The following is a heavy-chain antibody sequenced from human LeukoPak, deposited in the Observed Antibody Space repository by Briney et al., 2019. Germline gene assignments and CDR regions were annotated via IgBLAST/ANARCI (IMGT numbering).Heavy chain of an antibody. Sequence: GGSLRLSCAASGFTFSSHTMRWVRPAPGKGLEWVSAISGSGGSTYYADSVKGRFTISRDNSKTTRYLQMNSLRAEDTAVYYCARYGSGSSVNWFDPWGQGTLATVSS. CDR2: ISGSGGST. V-gene: IGHV3-23*01. CDR1: GFTFSSHT. J-gene: IGHJ5*02. D-gene: IGHD3-10*01. CDR3: ARYGSGSSVNWFDP.